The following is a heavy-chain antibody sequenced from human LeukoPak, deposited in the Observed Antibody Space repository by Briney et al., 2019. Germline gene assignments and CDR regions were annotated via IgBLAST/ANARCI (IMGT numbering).Heavy chain of an antibody. CDR1: GGSISSSSYY. V-gene: IGHV4-39*01. CDR3: ARPMGYCSSTSCHPHAFDI. Sequence: SETLSLTCTVSGGSISSSSYYWGWIRQPPGKGLEWIGSIYYSGSTYYNPSLESRVTISVDTSKNQFSLKLSSVTAADTAVYYCARPMGYCSSTSCHPHAFDIWGQGTMVTVSS. D-gene: IGHD2-2*01. J-gene: IGHJ3*02. CDR2: IYYSGST.